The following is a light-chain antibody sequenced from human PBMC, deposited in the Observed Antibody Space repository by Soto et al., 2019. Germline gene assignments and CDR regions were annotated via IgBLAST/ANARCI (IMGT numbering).Light chain of an antibody. CDR3: QRYNNWPPIT. Sequence: EIVMTQSPATLSVSPGERVAISCRASQTVSSNLGWYQQKPGQAPRLLIYGASTRATGIPAMFSRSGSGTDFTLTISRLQSEDFAVYYCQRYNNWPPITFGQGTRLEIK. CDR2: GAS. CDR1: QTVSSN. V-gene: IGKV3-15*01. J-gene: IGKJ5*01.